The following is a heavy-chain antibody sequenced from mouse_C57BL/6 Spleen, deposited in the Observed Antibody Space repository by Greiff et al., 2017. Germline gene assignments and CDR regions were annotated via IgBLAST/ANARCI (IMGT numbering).Heavy chain of an antibody. J-gene: IGHJ3*01. V-gene: IGHV1-55*01. Sequence: QVQLQQPGAELVKPGASVKMSCKASGYTFTSYWITWVKQRPGQGLEWIGDIYPGSGSTNYNEQFKSKATLTVDTSSSTAYMQLSSLTSEDSAVYYCARRGLDYAWFAYWGQGTLVTVSA. CDR2: IYPGSGST. D-gene: IGHD2-4*01. CDR3: ARRGLDYAWFAY. CDR1: GYTFTSYW.